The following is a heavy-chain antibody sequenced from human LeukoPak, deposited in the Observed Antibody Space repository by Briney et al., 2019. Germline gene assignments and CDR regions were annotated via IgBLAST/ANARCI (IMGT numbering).Heavy chain of an antibody. CDR2: IIPIFGTA. D-gene: IGHD3-22*01. J-gene: IGHJ1*01. Sequence: SVKVSCKASGGTFSSYAISWVRQAPGQGLEWMGRIIPIFGTANYAQKFQGRVTITTDESTSTAYMELSSLRSEDTAVYYCARNDDSSGYHPSNFQHWGQGTLVTVSP. V-gene: IGHV1-69*05. CDR1: GGTFSSYA. CDR3: ARNDDSSGYHPSNFQH.